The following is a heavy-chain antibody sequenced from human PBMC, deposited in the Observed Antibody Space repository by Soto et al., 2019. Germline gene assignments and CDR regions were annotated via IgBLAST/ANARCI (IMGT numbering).Heavy chain of an antibody. D-gene: IGHD5-12*01. CDR3: ARDSGVATSNWYFDR. CDR1: GYTFTGYY. J-gene: IGHJ2*01. CDR2: INPNSGGT. V-gene: IGHV1-2*02. Sequence: QVQLVQSGAEVKKPGASVKVSCKASGYTFTGYYMHWVRQAPGQGLEWMGWINPNSGGTNYAQKFQGRVTMTRDTSISTAYMELSRLTSDDTAVYYCARDSGVATSNWYFDRWGRGTLVTVSS.